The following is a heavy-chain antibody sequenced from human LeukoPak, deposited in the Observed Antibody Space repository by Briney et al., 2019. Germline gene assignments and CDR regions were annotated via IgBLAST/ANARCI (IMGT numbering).Heavy chain of an antibody. CDR3: TTSDESSGTN. CDR1: GFTFSNFW. V-gene: IGHV3-7*01. J-gene: IGHJ4*02. D-gene: IGHD3-22*01. CDR2: VRQDGSET. Sequence: GGSLKLSCAASGFTFSNFWMSWVRQAPGQGLDWLANVRQDGSETYYLDSVKGRFTISRDNDKNSLFPEMNSPRGEDTAVYYCTTSDESSGTNWGQGTLVTVSS.